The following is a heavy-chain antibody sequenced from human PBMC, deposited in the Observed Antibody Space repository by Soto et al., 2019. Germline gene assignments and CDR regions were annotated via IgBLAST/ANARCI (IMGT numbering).Heavy chain of an antibody. J-gene: IGHJ5*02. Sequence: SVKVSCKASGGTFGTYTITWVRQAPGQGPEWMGRIIPIIGIINYAQKFQGRVTITADKFTGTAYMELTRLRSDDTAVYYCAGDPDSHYNDSHAYSYPWGQGTLVTVSS. V-gene: IGHV1-69*04. CDR2: IIPIIGII. CDR1: GGTFGTYT. D-gene: IGHD3-22*01. CDR3: AGDPDSHYNDSHAYSYP.